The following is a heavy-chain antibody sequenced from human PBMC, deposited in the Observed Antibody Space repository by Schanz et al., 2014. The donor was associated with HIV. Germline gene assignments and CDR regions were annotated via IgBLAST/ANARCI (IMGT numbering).Heavy chain of an antibody. CDR3: ARGEAITYYYHYYGMDV. D-gene: IGHD1-20*01. CDR2: ISGTGGST. J-gene: IGHJ6*02. Sequence: EVHLVESGGTLVKPGGSLRLSCAASGLAFSVYTMNWVRQAPGKGLEWVSFISGTGGSTYYTDSVKGRFTISRDNFKDTLYLQMNSLRAEDTAVYYCARGEAITYYYHYYGMDVWGQGTTVTVSS. V-gene: IGHV3-23*04. CDR1: GLAFSVYT.